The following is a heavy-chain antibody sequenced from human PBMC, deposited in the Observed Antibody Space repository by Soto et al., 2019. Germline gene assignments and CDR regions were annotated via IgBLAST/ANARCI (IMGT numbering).Heavy chain of an antibody. CDR2: ISPGGRYT. D-gene: IGHD2-21*01. CDR1: GFTFSDHY. Sequence: QVQLVESGGGLVKPGGSLRLSCATSGFTFSDHYMTWIRQAPGKGLEFISYISPGGRYTNYGDSVKGRFTISRDNAKNTLFLPVNTLRDEDTAVYYCSRGGGGGVFYPWGQGTFVNVSS. V-gene: IGHV3-11*05. J-gene: IGHJ5*02. CDR3: SRGGGGGVFYP.